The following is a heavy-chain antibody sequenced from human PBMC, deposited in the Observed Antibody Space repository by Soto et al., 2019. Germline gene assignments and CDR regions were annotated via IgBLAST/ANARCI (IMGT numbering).Heavy chain of an antibody. V-gene: IGHV3-30*03. CDR1: GFTFSDYG. D-gene: IGHD6-13*01. CDR2: ISHDGGNK. Sequence: PGGSLRLSCAASGFTFSDYGMHWVRQAPGKGLEWVAIISHDGGNKFYADSVKGRFTISRDNSKNTLYLQMNSLTTEDTAVYYCARPLLAAAGNVRFFDYWGQGTLVTVSS. J-gene: IGHJ4*02. CDR3: ARPLLAAAGNVRFFDY.